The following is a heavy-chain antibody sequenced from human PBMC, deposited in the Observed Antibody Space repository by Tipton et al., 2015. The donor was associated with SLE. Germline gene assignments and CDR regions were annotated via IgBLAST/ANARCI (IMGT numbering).Heavy chain of an antibody. J-gene: IGHJ3*02. Sequence: TLSLTCTISGGSVSSASYYWTWIRQPPGKGMEWLGYIFYSGDATYHPSLESRVTISIDTSKNQFSLKLSSATAADTAVYYCARNPSSGAFDIWGQGTMVTVSS. CDR3: ARNPSSGAFDI. CDR2: IFYSGDA. D-gene: IGHD6-6*01. CDR1: GGSVSSASYY. V-gene: IGHV4-61*01.